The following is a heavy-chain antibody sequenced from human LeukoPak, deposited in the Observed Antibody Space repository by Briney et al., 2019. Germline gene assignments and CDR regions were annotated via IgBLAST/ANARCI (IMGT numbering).Heavy chain of an antibody. CDR1: GFTFSDYY. Sequence: GGSLRLSCAASGFTFSDYYMSWIRQAPGKGLEWVAVISYDGSNKYYADSVKGRFTISRDNSKNTLYLQMNSLRAEDTAVYYCARDSPSRDSSDYMDVWGKGATVTVSS. V-gene: IGHV3-30*01. CDR2: ISYDGSNK. D-gene: IGHD6-6*01. J-gene: IGHJ6*03. CDR3: ARDSPSRDSSDYMDV.